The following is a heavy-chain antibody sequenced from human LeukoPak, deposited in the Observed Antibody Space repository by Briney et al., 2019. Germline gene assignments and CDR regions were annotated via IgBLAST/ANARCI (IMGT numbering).Heavy chain of an antibody. J-gene: IGHJ4*02. Sequence: GGSLRLSCAASGFTFSSYEMNWVRQAPGKGLEWVSYISSSGSTIYYADSVKGRFTISRDNAKDSLYLQMNSLRAEDTAVYYCARGITIFFDYWGQGTLVTVSS. CDR2: ISSSGSTI. D-gene: IGHD3-9*01. CDR3: ARGITIFFDY. CDR1: GFTFSSYE. V-gene: IGHV3-48*03.